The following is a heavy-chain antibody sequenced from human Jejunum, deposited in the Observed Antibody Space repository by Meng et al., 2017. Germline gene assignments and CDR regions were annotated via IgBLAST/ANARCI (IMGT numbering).Heavy chain of an antibody. V-gene: IGHV1-8*01. Sequence: QVQLVQSVAEMTTPGASMKVYCKASGYTFTTYDINWVRQATGQGLEWMGWVSPSSGNTRYAQKFQGRVTMTRDTSISTVYMELTSLKSDDTAVYYCARGVGDLGDYWGQGTLVTVSS. J-gene: IGHJ4*02. D-gene: IGHD3-16*01. CDR2: VSPSSGNT. CDR1: GYTFTTYD. CDR3: ARGVGDLGDY.